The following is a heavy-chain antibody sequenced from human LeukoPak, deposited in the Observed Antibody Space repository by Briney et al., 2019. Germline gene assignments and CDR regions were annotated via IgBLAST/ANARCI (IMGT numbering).Heavy chain of an antibody. CDR2: INPSGGST. D-gene: IGHD3-22*01. CDR1: GYTFMKYG. CDR3: ARGWAGYYDSSGYPVPTITDFDY. V-gene: IGHV1-46*01. J-gene: IGHJ4*02. Sequence: GASVKVSCKASGYTFMKYGISWVRQAPGQGLEWMGIINPSGGSTSYAQKFQGRVTMTRDMSTSTVYMELSSLRSEDTAVYYCARGWAGYYDSSGYPVPTITDFDYWGQGTLVTVSS.